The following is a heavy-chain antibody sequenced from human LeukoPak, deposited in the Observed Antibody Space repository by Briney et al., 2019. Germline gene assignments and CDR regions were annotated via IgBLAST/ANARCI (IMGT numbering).Heavy chain of an antibody. CDR1: GGTFSSYA. Sequence: SVKVSCKASGGTFSSYAISWVRQAPGQGLEWMGGIIPIFGTANYAQKFQGRVTTTADESTSTAYMELSSLRSEDTAVYYCARDYDILTGYSYWGQGTLVTVSS. J-gene: IGHJ4*02. V-gene: IGHV1-69*13. D-gene: IGHD3-9*01. CDR3: ARDYDILTGYSY. CDR2: IIPIFGTA.